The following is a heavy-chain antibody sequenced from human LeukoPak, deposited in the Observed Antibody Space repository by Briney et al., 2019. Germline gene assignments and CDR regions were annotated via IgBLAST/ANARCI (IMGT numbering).Heavy chain of an antibody. CDR1: GFTFSNAW. V-gene: IGHV3-15*01. CDR2: IKRKADGGTT. Sequence: GGSLRLSCAASGFTFSNAWMNWVRQAPGKGLEWVGRIKRKADGGTTDYAAPVKGRFTISRDDSKNTLYLQMNSLKTEDTAVYYCTTNDAFDIWGQGTMVTVSS. CDR3: TTNDAFDI. J-gene: IGHJ3*02.